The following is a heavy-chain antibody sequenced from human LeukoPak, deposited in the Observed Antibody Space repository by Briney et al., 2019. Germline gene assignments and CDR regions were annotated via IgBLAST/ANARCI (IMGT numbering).Heavy chain of an antibody. D-gene: IGHD3-22*01. J-gene: IGHJ4*02. Sequence: PSETLSLTCTVSGGSVSSGSYYWSWIRQPPGKGLEWIGYIYYSGSTNYNPSLKSRVTISVDTSKNQFSLNLNSVTAADTAVYYCARLDNSGYSDYWGQGTLITVSS. V-gene: IGHV4-61*01. CDR1: GGSVSSGSYY. CDR2: IYYSGST. CDR3: ARLDNSGYSDY.